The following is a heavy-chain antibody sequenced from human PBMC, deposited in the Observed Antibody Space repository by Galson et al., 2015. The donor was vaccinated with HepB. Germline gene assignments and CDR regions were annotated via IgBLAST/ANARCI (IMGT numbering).Heavy chain of an antibody. V-gene: IGHV3-30-3*01. CDR3: ARERSPQQWLVGNYFDY. CDR2: ISYDGSNK. CDR1: GFTFSSYA. D-gene: IGHD6-19*01. J-gene: IGHJ4*02. Sequence: SLRLSCAASGFTFSSYAMHWVRQAPGKGLEWVAVISYDGSNKYYADSVKGRFTISRDNSKNTLYLQMNSLRAEDTAVYYCARERSPQQWLVGNYFDYWGQGTLVTVSS.